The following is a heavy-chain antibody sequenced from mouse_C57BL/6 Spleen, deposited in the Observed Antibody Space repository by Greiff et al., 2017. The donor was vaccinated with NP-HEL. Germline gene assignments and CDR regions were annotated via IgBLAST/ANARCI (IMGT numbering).Heavy chain of an antibody. CDR1: GFTFSSYG. CDR3: ARSTVVARYWYFDV. V-gene: IGHV5-6*01. Sequence: EVKLVESGGDLVKPGGSLKLSCAASGFTFSSYGMSWVRQTPDKRLEWVATISSGGSYTYYPDSVKGRFTISRDNAKNTLYLQMSSLKSEDTAMYYCARSTVVARYWYFDVWGTGTTVTVSS. CDR2: ISSGGSYT. D-gene: IGHD1-1*01. J-gene: IGHJ1*03.